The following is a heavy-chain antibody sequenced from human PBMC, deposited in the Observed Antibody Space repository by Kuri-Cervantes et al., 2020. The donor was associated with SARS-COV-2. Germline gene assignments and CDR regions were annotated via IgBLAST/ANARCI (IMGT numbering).Heavy chain of an antibody. Sequence: GGSLRLSCAASGFTFSSYDMHWVRQATGKGLEWVSAIGTAGDTYYPGSVKGRFTISRENAKNSLYLQMSSLRAEDTAVYYCVKTLFPYCSGGSCSTPVIPRYGMDVWGQGTTVTVSS. CDR3: VKTLFPYCSGGSCSTPVIPRYGMDV. J-gene: IGHJ6*02. CDR1: GFTFSSYD. CDR2: IGTAGDT. D-gene: IGHD2-15*01. V-gene: IGHV3-13*01.